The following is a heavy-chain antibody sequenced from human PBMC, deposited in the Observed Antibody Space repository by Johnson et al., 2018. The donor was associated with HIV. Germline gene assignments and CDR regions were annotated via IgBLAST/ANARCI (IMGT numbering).Heavy chain of an antibody. D-gene: IGHD6-19*01. J-gene: IGHJ3*01. CDR2: ISSSGSTI. CDR3: AGIPGSGWEHDGFDL. Sequence: QMQLVESGGGLVKPGGSLRLSCAVSGFTFSDYYMTWIRQAPGKGLEWISYISSSGSTIYYADSVKGRSTISRDNVKNSLYLQINSLRVEDTAVYYCAGIPGSGWEHDGFDLWGQGTMVTVSS. V-gene: IGHV3-11*04. CDR1: GFTFSDYY.